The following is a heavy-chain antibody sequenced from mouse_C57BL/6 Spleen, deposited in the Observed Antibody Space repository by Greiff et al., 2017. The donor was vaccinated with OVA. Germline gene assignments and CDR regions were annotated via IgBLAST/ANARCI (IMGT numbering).Heavy chain of an antibody. J-gene: IGHJ3*01. Sequence: EVQLVESGGGLVQPKGSLKLSCAASGFSFNTYAMNWVRQAPGQGLEWVARIRSRSNNYATYYADSVKDRFTISRDESESMPYMQMNNLKTEDTAVYYCVSHRYDCFDYWGQGTMVTVSA. CDR2: IRSRSNNYAT. CDR3: VSHRYDCFDY. CDR1: GFSFNTYA. D-gene: IGHD2-12*01. V-gene: IGHV10-1*01.